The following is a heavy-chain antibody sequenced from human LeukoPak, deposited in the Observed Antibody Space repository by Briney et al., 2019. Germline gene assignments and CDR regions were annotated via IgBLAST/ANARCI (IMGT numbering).Heavy chain of an antibody. Sequence: GESLKISFKGSGYSFTNYWIAWVRQMPGKGLEWMGIIYPGDSDTRYSPSFQGQVTISADKSISTAYLQWNSLKASDTAMYYCARRGYCSGGTCFSNAFDIWGQGTMVTVSS. V-gene: IGHV5-51*01. D-gene: IGHD2-15*01. CDR1: GYSFTNYW. CDR2: IYPGDSDT. CDR3: ARRGYCSGGTCFSNAFDI. J-gene: IGHJ3*02.